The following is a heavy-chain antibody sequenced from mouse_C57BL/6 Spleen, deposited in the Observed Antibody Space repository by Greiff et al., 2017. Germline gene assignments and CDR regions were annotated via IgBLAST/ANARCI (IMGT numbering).Heavy chain of an antibody. CDR2: IDPETGGT. Sequence: QVQLQQSGAELVRPGASVTLSCKASGYTFTDYEMHWVKQTPVHGLEWIGAIDPETGGTAYNQKFKGKATLTADKSSSTAYMELRSLTSEDSAVYYGTRVPMDYWGQGTSVTVSS. CDR1: GYTFTDYE. V-gene: IGHV1-15*01. CDR3: TRVPMDY. J-gene: IGHJ4*01.